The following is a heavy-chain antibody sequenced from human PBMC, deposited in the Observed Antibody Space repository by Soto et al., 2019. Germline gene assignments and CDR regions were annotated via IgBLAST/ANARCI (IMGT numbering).Heavy chain of an antibody. CDR1: GGSISSSSYY. CDR2: IYYSGST. D-gene: IGHD6-13*01. Sequence: SETLSLTCTVSGGSISSSSYYWGWIRQPPGKGLEWIGSIYYSGSTNYNPSLKSRVTISVDTSKNQFSLKLSSVTAADTAVYYCARDVAAAGTDFYYYYGMDVWGQGTTVTVSS. CDR3: ARDVAAAGTDFYYYYGMDV. J-gene: IGHJ6*02. V-gene: IGHV4-39*07.